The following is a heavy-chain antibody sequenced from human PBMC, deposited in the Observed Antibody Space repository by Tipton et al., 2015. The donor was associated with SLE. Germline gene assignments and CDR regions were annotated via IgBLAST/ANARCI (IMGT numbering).Heavy chain of an antibody. Sequence: SLRLSCAASGFTFSSYAMHWVRQAPGKGLEYVSAISSNGGSTYYANSVKGRFTISRDNSKNTLYLQVGSLRPEDMAVYYCARAGNYYDSSGYSPLDYWGQGTLVTVSS. D-gene: IGHD3-22*01. J-gene: IGHJ4*02. CDR3: ARAGNYYDSSGYSPLDY. V-gene: IGHV3-64*01. CDR1: GFTFSSYA. CDR2: ISSNGGST.